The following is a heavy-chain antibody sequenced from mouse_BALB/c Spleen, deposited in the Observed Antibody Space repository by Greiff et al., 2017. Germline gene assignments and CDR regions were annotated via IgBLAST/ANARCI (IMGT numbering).Heavy chain of an antibody. D-gene: IGHD2-2*01. V-gene: IGHV2-9*02. CDR3: ARGAHNGYCFDY. Sequence: VQRVESGPGLVAPSQSLSITCTVSGFSLTSYGVHWVRQPPGKGLEWLGVIWAGGSTNYNSALMSRLSISKDNSKSQVFLKMNSLQTDDTAMYYCARGAHNGYCFDYWGQGTTLTVSS. CDR1: GFSLTSYG. J-gene: IGHJ2*01. CDR2: IWAGGST.